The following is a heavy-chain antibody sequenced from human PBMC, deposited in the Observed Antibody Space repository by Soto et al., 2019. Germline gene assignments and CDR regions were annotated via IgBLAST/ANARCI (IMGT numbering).Heavy chain of an antibody. J-gene: IGHJ4*02. Sequence: EVQLVESGGGLVQPGGSLRLSCAASGFTFSSYSMNWVRQAPGKGLELVSYISSSSSSIYYADSVKGRFTISRDNAKNSLYLQMNSLRAEDTAVYYCARDFGYSSIWGQGTLVTVSS. CDR3: ARDFGYSSI. V-gene: IGHV3-48*01. CDR1: GFTFSSYS. D-gene: IGHD6-13*01. CDR2: ISSSSSSI.